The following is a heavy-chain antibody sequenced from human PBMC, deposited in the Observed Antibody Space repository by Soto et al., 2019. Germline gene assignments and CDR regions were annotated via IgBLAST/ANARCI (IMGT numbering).Heavy chain of an antibody. Sequence: EVQLLESGGGLVQPGGSLRLSCAASGFTFSSYAMGWVRQAPGKGLEWVSTISAGGGTTYSADSVKGRFTISRDNSKNTLHLQMNSLRAEDTALYYCAKPGLTGTPGRTHPWFDSWGQGTLVTVSS. D-gene: IGHD1-7*01. CDR3: AKPGLTGTPGRTHPWFDS. CDR2: ISAGGGTT. J-gene: IGHJ5*01. CDR1: GFTFSSYA. V-gene: IGHV3-23*01.